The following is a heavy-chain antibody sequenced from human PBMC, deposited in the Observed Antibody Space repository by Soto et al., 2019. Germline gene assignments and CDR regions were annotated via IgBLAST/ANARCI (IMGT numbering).Heavy chain of an antibody. V-gene: IGHV3-23*01. D-gene: IGHD1-1*01. CDR2: ISGSGGST. CDR1: GFTFSSYA. Sequence: HPGGSLRLSCAASGFTFSSYAMSWVRQAPGKGLEWVSAISGSGGSTYYADSVKGRFAVSRDNSKNTLYLQMNSLRAEDTAVYYCAKDSELEAPYNWFDPWGQGTLVTVSS. CDR3: AKDSELEAPYNWFDP. J-gene: IGHJ5*02.